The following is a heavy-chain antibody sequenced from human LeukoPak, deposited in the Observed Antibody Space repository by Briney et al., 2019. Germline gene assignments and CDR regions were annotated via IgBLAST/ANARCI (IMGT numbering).Heavy chain of an antibody. J-gene: IGHJ4*02. CDR1: GFTFSTYN. CDR2: ISGSSSYI. CDR3: ARDHFDSGSSWDSYFDY. V-gene: IGHV3-21*01. D-gene: IGHD6-13*01. Sequence: GGSLRLSCAASGFTFSTYNMNWVRQAPGKGLEWVSSISGSSSYIYYADSVKGRFSISRDNAKNSLYLQMNSLRAEDTAVYYCARDHFDSGSSWDSYFDYWGQGTLVTVSS.